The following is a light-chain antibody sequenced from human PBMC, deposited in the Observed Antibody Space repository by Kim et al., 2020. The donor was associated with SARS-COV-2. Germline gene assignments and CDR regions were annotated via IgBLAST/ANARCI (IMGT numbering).Light chain of an antibody. J-gene: IGLJ3*02. Sequence: SSELTQDPAVSVALGQTVIITCQGDTLGSYSASWYQKKPGQAPVTVIYAKNSRPSGLPDRFSGSNSGNTASLTITGAQAEDEADYYCYSRDSGMNYWVFGGGTQVTVL. V-gene: IGLV3-19*01. CDR3: YSRDSGMNYWV. CDR1: TLGSYS. CDR2: AKN.